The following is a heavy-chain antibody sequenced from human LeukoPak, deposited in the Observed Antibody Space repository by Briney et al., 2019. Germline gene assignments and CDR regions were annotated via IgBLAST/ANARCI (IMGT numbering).Heavy chain of an antibody. D-gene: IGHD5-18*01. CDR1: GYTFTNNA. CDR2: INTNTGNP. Sequence: ASVKVSCKTSGYTFTNNAINWVRHAPGQGLECMGWINTNTGNPSYAQGFFTGRYVFSLDTSASTAYLQINGLKADDTDVYYCGRDPKLGIRGYTYGYIDHWGQGTLLTVAS. V-gene: IGHV7-4-1*02. CDR3: GRDPKLGIRGYTYGYIDH. J-gene: IGHJ4*02.